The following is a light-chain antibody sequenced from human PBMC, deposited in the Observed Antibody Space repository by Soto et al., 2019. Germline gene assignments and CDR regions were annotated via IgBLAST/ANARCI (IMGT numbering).Light chain of an antibody. CDR1: QSISSY. CDR2: AAS. CDR3: QQSYSTLSWT. J-gene: IGKJ1*01. Sequence: DIQMTQSPSSLSASVGDRVTITCRASQSISSYLNWYQQKPGKAPKLLIYAASSLQSGVPSRFSGSGSGTDFTLTISSLQPEDFATYYCQQSYSTLSWTFGQGTKVDIQ. V-gene: IGKV1-39*01.